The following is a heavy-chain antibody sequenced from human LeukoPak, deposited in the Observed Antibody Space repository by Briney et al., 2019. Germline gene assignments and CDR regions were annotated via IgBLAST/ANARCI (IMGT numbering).Heavy chain of an antibody. CDR3: ARLYYDYVWGSRDAFDI. J-gene: IGHJ3*02. D-gene: IGHD3-16*01. Sequence: GGSLRLSCAASGFTFSSYEMNWVRQAPGKGLEWVSYISSSGSTIYYADSVKGRFIISRDNAKNSLYLQMNSLRAEDTAVYYCARLYYDYVWGSRDAFDIWGQGTMVTVSS. CDR1: GFTFSSYE. CDR2: ISSSGSTI. V-gene: IGHV3-48*03.